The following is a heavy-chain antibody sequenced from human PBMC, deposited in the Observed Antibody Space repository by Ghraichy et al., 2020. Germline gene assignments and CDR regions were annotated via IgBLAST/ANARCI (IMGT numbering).Heavy chain of an antibody. CDR3: AKSPYYDSSGAFDY. Sequence: LSLTCAASGFTFSNYAMNWVRQAPGKGLERVSAISGSGDTTHYADSVKGRFTISRDNSENTLYLQMDSLRVEDTAVYYCAKSPYYDSSGAFDYWGQGTLVTVSS. J-gene: IGHJ4*02. V-gene: IGHV3-23*01. CDR1: GFTFSNYA. D-gene: IGHD3-22*01. CDR2: ISGSGDTT.